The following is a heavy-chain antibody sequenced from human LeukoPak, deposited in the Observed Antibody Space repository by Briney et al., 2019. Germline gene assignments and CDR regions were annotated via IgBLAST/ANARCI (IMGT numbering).Heavy chain of an antibody. D-gene: IGHD3-22*01. CDR3: AKGDGMIVVELEF. CDR2: ISGSGGST. Sequence: GGSLRLSCAASGFTFSSYAMSWVRQAPGKGLEGVSAISGSGGSTYYADSVKGRFTISRDNSKNTLYLQMNSLRAEDTAVYYCAKGDGMIVVELEFWGQGTLVTVSS. J-gene: IGHJ4*02. V-gene: IGHV3-23*01. CDR1: GFTFSSYA.